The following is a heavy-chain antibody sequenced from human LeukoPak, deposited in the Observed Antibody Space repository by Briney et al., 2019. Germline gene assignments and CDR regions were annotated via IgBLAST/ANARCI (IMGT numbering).Heavy chain of an antibody. J-gene: IGHJ6*02. V-gene: IGHV4-4*07. D-gene: IGHD3-16*02. Sequence: PSETLSLTCTVSGGSISSYYWSWIRQPAGKGLEWIGRIYTSGSTNYNPSLKSRVTMSVDTSKNQFSLKLSSVTAADTAVYYCARDYDYVWGSYRYTLGMDVWGQGTTVTVSS. CDR2: IYTSGST. CDR1: GGSISSYY. CDR3: ARDYDYVWGSYRYTLGMDV.